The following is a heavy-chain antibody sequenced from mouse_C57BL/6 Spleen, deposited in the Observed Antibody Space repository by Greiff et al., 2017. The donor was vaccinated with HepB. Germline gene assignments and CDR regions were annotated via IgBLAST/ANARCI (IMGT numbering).Heavy chain of an antibody. Sequence: QVQLQQPGAELVRPGSSVKLSCKASGYTFTSYWMHWVQQRPIQGLEWIGNIDPSDSETHYNQKFKDKATLTVDKSSSTAYMQLSSLPSEDSAVYYCARAALGLSVFDYWGQGTTLTVSS. CDR2: IDPSDSET. CDR3: ARAALGLSVFDY. CDR1: GYTFTSYW. V-gene: IGHV1-52*01. D-gene: IGHD4-1*01. J-gene: IGHJ2*01.